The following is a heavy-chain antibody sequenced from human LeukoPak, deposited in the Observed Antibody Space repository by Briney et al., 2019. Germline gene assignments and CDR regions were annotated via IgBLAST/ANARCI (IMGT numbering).Heavy chain of an antibody. Sequence: ASVKVSCKVSGYTFTDYSIHWLQQAPGKGLEWLGLVNPEDDEKIYSEKFQGRITMTADTSTDTAFMELSSLRSEDTAIYYCAAAPPGFGELNGGDYWGQGTLVTVSS. CDR2: VNPEDDEK. CDR1: GYTFTDYS. V-gene: IGHV1-69-2*01. D-gene: IGHD3-10*01. CDR3: AAAPPGFGELNGGDY. J-gene: IGHJ4*02.